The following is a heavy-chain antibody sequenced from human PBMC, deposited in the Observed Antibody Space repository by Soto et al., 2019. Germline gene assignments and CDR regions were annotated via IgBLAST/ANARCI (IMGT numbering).Heavy chain of an antibody. J-gene: IGHJ4*02. V-gene: IGHV5-10-1*01. CDR2: IDPSDSYS. D-gene: IGHD6-19*01. Sequence: PGESLKISCKGSGYTFTNYWISWVRQMPGKGLEWMGRIDPSDSYSNYSPSFQGHVTMSSDKSISTAYLQWSSLKASDTAMYYCARRFSSGWHYFDYWGQGTLVTVSS. CDR1: GYTFTNYW. CDR3: ARRFSSGWHYFDY.